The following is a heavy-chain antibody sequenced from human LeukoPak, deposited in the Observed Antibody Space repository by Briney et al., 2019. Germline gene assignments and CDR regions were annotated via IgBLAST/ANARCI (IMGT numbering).Heavy chain of an antibody. J-gene: IGHJ4*02. CDR2: ISWNSGSI. V-gene: IGHV3-9*01. CDR1: GFTFDDYA. D-gene: IGHD5-12*01. CDR3: ARVGYSGYEPLDY. Sequence: GGSLRLSCAASGFTFDDYAMHWVRQAPGKGLEWVSGISWNSGSIGYADSVKGRFTISRDNAKNSLYLQMNSLRAEDTAVYYCARVGYSGYEPLDYWGQGTLVTVSS.